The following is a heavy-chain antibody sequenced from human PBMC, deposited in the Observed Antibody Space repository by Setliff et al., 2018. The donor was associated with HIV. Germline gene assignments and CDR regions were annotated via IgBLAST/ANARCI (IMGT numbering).Heavy chain of an antibody. D-gene: IGHD6-13*01. J-gene: IGHJ4*02. CDR3: AKGGQLVLTPSTHFDY. V-gene: IGHV3-23*01. CDR2: ISSSGGTT. Sequence: PGGSLRLSCAASGFTFSTYAMTWVRQAPGKGLEWVSSISSSGGTTYFADTVKGRFTISRDNSKNTLYLQMDSLRVEDTAVYYCAKGGQLVLTPSTHFDYWGQGTLVTVSS. CDR1: GFTFSTYA.